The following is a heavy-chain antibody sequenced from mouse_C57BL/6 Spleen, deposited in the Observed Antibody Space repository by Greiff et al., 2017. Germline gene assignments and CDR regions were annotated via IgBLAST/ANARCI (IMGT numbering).Heavy chain of an antibody. J-gene: IGHJ4*01. Sequence: QVQLQQSGPELVKPGASVKISCKASGYAFSSSWMNWVKQRPGKGLEWIGRIYPGDGDTNYNGKFKGKATLTADKSSGTAYMQHSSLTSEDSAVYFCARSPIYSYYYAMGYWGQGTSVTVAS. D-gene: IGHD2-1*01. CDR2: IYPGDGDT. CDR3: ARSPIYSYYYAMGY. CDR1: GYAFSSSW. V-gene: IGHV1-82*01.